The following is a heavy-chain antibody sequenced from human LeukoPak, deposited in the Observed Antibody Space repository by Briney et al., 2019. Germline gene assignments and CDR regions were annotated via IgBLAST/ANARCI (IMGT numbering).Heavy chain of an antibody. CDR2: IKSKANGGTT. Sequence: GGSLRLSCAASGFTFSDAWMTWVRQAPGKGLEWVGRIKSKANGGTTDYAAPVKGRFTISRDDSKNTLYFQMNSQKTEDTAVYYCTALGYPQYFHHWGQGTPVTVSS. V-gene: IGHV3-15*01. D-gene: IGHD2-15*01. J-gene: IGHJ4*02. CDR3: TALGYPQYFHH. CDR1: GFTFSDAW.